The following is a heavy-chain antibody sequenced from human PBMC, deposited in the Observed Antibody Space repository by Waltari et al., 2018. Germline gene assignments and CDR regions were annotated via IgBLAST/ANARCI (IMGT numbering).Heavy chain of an antibody. CDR3: ARDRGRGIYLDS. Sequence: QLQLQESGPGPVKPSGTLSLTCVVSADSMRSTDWWSWVRQSPEKGLEWIGQVQGSGRTNYNPSFASRVSVSVDTSTNQFSLKVTSATVADTAVYFCARDRGRGIYLDSWGQGVLVTVSP. J-gene: IGHJ4*02. CDR1: ADSMRSTDW. V-gene: IGHV4-4*02. CDR2: VQGSGRT. D-gene: IGHD2-15*01.